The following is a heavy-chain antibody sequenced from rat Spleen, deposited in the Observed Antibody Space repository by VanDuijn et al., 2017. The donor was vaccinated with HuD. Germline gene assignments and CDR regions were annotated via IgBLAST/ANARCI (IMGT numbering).Heavy chain of an antibody. Sequence: EVQLVESDGGLVQPGKSLKLSCAASGFTLGDHFMAWVRQAPTKGLEWVATINYDGSSTYYRDSVKGRFTISRDNAKSTLYLQMDSLRSEDTATYYCARRHYGYTDYFDYWGQGVMVTVSS. D-gene: IGHD1-6*01. J-gene: IGHJ2*01. CDR2: INYDGSST. CDR3: ARRHYGYTDYFDY. CDR1: GFTLGDHF. V-gene: IGHV5-29*01.